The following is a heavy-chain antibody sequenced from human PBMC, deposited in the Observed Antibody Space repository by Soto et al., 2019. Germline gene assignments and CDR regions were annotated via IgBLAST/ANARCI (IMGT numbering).Heavy chain of an antibody. V-gene: IGHV3-33*08. CDR2: IWNDGSNK. J-gene: IGHJ5*02. CDR1: GFTFSSYS. Sequence: GGSLRLSCAASGFTFSSYSMNWVRQAPGKGLEWVAVIWNDGSNKYYADSVKGRFTISRDNSKNTLYLQMNSLRAEDTAVYYCARDLYGGDSGPYPFDPWGQGTLVTVS. CDR3: ARDLYGGDSGPYPFDP. D-gene: IGHD2-21*01.